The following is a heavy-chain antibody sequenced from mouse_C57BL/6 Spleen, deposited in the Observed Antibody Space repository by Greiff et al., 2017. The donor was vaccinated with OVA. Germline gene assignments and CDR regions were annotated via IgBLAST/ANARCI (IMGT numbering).Heavy chain of an antibody. CDR3: ARSGDYGPYYFDY. CDR1: GYAFSSYW. Sequence: VKLMESGAELVKPGASVKISCKASGYAFSSYWMNWVKQRPGKGLEWIGQIYPGDGDTNYNGKFKGKATLTADKSSSTAYMQLSSLTSEDSAVYFCARSGDYGPYYFDYWGQGTTLTVSS. V-gene: IGHV1-80*01. J-gene: IGHJ2*01. D-gene: IGHD2-4*01. CDR2: IYPGDGDT.